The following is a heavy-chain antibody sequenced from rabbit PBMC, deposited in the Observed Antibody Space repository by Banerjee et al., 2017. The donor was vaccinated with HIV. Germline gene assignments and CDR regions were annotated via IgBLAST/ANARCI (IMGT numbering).Heavy chain of an antibody. D-gene: IGHD3-3*01. CDR1: GFDFSSNA. V-gene: IGHV1S40*01. J-gene: IGHJ6*01. CDR3: ARSSNVPYYYGMDL. Sequence: QSLEESGGDLVKPGASLTLTCTASGFDFSSNAMCWVRQAPGKGLEWIGFITVGKGSTDYASWVKGRFTISKTSSTTVTLQMTTLTGADTATYFCARSSNVPYYYGMDLWGPGTLVTVS. CDR2: ITVGKGST.